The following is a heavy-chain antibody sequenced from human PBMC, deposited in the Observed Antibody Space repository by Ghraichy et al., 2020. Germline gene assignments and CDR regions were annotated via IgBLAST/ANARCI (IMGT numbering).Heavy chain of an antibody. CDR3: ARSLPIVGATPGAVEFDY. V-gene: IGHV4-39*01. Sequence: ETLAINCTVSGGSISSSSYYWGWIRQPPGKGLEWIGSIYYSGSTYYNPSLKSRVTISVDTSKNQFSLKLSSVTAADTAVYYCARSLPIVGATPGAVEFDYWGQGTLVTVSS. CDR2: IYYSGST. J-gene: IGHJ4*02. CDR1: GGSISSSSYY. D-gene: IGHD1-26*01.